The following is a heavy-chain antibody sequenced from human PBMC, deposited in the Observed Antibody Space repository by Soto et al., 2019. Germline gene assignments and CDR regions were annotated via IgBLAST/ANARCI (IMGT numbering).Heavy chain of an antibody. V-gene: IGHV4-38-2*01. Sequence: SETLSLTCAVSGYSISSGYYWGWIRQPPGKGLEWIGSIYHSGSTYYNPSLKSRVTISVDTSKNQFSLKLSSVTAADTAVYYGARCLHGGGYKEWLLGHYYYSGMDVWGPGTTVTVSS. CDR3: ARCLHGGGYKEWLLGHYYYSGMDV. CDR1: GYSISSGYY. D-gene: IGHD3-3*01. J-gene: IGHJ6*02. CDR2: IYHSGST.